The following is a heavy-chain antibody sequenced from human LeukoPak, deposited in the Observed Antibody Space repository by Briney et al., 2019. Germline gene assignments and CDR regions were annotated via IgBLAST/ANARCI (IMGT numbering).Heavy chain of an antibody. D-gene: IGHD3-22*01. CDR3: ASSTYYYDSSGYYYVGYFQH. V-gene: IGHV4-59*08. CDR2: IYYSGST. CDR1: GGSISSYY. J-gene: IGHJ1*01. Sequence: PSETLSLTCTVSGGSISSYYWSWIRQPPGKGLEWIGYIYYSGSTNYNPSLKSRVTISVDTSKNQFSLKLSSVTAADTAVYYCASSTYYYDSSGYYYVGYFQHWGQGTLVTVSS.